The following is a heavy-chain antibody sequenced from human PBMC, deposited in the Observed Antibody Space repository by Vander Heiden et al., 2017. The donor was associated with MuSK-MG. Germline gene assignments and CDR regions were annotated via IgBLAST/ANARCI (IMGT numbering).Heavy chain of an antibody. CDR2: IWYDGSNI. CDR3: ARDSGSYPSSRFDY. Sequence: QVQLVESGGGVVQPGRSLRHSCAASGFTFSSSAMHWVRQAPGKGLEWVAVIWYDGSNIYYADSVKGRFTISRDNSKNTLHLQMNGLRAEDTAIYYCARDSGSYPSSRFDYWGQGTLVTVS. CDR1: GFTFSSSA. D-gene: IGHD1-26*01. J-gene: IGHJ4*02. V-gene: IGHV3-30-3*01.